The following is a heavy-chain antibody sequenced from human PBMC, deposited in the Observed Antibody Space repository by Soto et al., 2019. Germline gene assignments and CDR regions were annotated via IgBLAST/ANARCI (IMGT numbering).Heavy chain of an antibody. CDR3: AKAATPYCSGGSCYLASFDD. J-gene: IGHJ4*02. Sequence: GGSLRLSFAASGFTFSSYAMSWVRQAPGKGLEWVSSISGSGGSTYYEDSVKGRFTISRDNSKNTLYLKMNSLRAEDTAVYYWAKAATPYCSGGSCYLASFDDWGQGTLVTVSS. D-gene: IGHD2-15*01. CDR1: GFTFSSYA. V-gene: IGHV3-23*01. CDR2: ISGSGGST.